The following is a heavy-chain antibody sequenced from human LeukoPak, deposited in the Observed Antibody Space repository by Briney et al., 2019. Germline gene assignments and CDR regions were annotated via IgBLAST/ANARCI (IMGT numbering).Heavy chain of an antibody. D-gene: IGHD2-8*01. V-gene: IGHV7-4-1*02. CDR3: ARVGCTNGVCYRNDY. CDR1: GYTFTSYA. CDR2: INTNTGNP. J-gene: IGHJ4*02. Sequence: ASVKVSSKASGYTFTSYAMHWVRRAPGQGLQWMGWINTNTGNPTYAQGFTGRFVFSLDTSVSTAYLQISSLKAEDTAVYYCARVGCTNGVCYRNDYWGQGTLVTVSS.